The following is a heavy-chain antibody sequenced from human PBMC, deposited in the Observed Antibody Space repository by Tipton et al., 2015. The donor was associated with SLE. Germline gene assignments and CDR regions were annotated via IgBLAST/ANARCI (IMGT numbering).Heavy chain of an antibody. J-gene: IGHJ4*02. D-gene: IGHD3-22*01. Sequence: TLSLTCTVSGGSISSDYWSWIRQPPGKGLEWIGYIYYSGSTNYNPSLKSRVTISEDTSKNQFSLKLSSVTAADTAVYYCARDDPDGESSGKPGDHWGQGTLVTVSS. CDR3: ARDDPDGESSGKPGDH. CDR1: GGSISSDY. CDR2: IYYSGST. V-gene: IGHV4-59*01.